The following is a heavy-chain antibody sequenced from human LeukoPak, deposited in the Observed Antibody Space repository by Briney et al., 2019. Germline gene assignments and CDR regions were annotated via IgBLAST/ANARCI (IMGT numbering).Heavy chain of an antibody. CDR3: PRLSLTIFGVVIPDDAFDI. V-gene: IGHV3-48*01. CDR2: ISSSSSTI. J-gene: IGHJ3*02. Sequence: GGSLRLSCAASGFTFSSYSMNWVRQAPGKGLDWVSYISSSSSTIYYADSVKGRFTISRDNAKNSLYLQMNSLRAEDTAVYYCPRLSLTIFGVVIPDDAFDIWGQGTMVTVSS. D-gene: IGHD3-3*01. CDR1: GFTFSSYS.